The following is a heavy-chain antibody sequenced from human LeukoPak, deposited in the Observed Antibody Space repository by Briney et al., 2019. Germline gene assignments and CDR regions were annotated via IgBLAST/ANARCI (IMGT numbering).Heavy chain of an antibody. V-gene: IGHV4-30-2*01. Sequence: SETLSLTCTVSGGSISSGGYYWSWIRQPPGKGLEWIGYIYHSGSTYYNPSLKSRVTISVDRSKNQFSLKLSSVTAADTAVYYCARGLTTVVTAWGQGTLVTVSS. CDR2: IYHSGST. CDR1: GGSISSGGYY. J-gene: IGHJ5*02. D-gene: IGHD4-23*01. CDR3: ARGLTTVVTA.